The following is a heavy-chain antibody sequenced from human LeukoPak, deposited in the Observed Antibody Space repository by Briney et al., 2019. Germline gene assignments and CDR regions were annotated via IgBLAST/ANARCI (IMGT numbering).Heavy chain of an antibody. CDR3: AKPGDGSGYYDYYYYGMDV. J-gene: IGHJ6*02. CDR2: ISSSGSTI. Sequence: GGSLRLSCAASGFTFSSYEMNWVRQAPGKGLEWVSYISSSGSTIYYADSVKGRFTISRDNATNSLYLQMNSLRAEDTAVYYCAKPGDGSGYYDYYYYGMDVWGQGTTVTVSS. V-gene: IGHV3-48*03. D-gene: IGHD3-22*01. CDR1: GFTFSSYE.